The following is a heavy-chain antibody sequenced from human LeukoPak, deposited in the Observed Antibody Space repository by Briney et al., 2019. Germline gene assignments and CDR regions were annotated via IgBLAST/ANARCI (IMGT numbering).Heavy chain of an antibody. V-gene: IGHV1-69*13. Sequence: ASVKVSCKASGGTFSSYAISWVRQAPGQGLEWMGGIIPIFGTANYAQKFQGRVTITADESTGTAYMELSSLRSEDTAVYYCARDLRGWFDYWGQGTLVTVSS. CDR2: IIPIFGTA. J-gene: IGHJ4*02. CDR1: GGTFSSYA. CDR3: ARDLRGWFDY. D-gene: IGHD6-19*01.